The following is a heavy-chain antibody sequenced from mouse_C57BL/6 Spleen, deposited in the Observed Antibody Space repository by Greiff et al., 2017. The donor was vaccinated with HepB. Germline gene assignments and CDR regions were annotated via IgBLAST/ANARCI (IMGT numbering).Heavy chain of an antibody. CDR3: ARRPNWGYAMDY. J-gene: IGHJ4*01. D-gene: IGHD4-1*01. CDR1: GYTFTSYW. Sequence: QVQLQQSGAELVRPGSSVKLSCKASGYTFTSYWMDWVKQRPGQGLEWIGNIYPSDSETHYNQKFKDKATLTVDKSSSTAYMQLSSLTSEDSAVYYCARRPNWGYAMDYWGQGTSVTVSS. CDR2: IYPSDSET. V-gene: IGHV1-61*01.